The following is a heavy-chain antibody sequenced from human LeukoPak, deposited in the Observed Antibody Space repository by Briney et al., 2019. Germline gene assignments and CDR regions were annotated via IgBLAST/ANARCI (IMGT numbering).Heavy chain of an antibody. Sequence: GGSLRLSCAASGFTFSTYAMSWVRQAPGKGLEWVSGISGSGGSTYYAASVKGRFTISRDNSNNTLYLTINCQTPTDTAVYYCAKHLSVVSAASDVWGKGTTVTVSS. CDR1: GFTFSTYA. CDR2: ISGSGGST. V-gene: IGHV3-23*01. J-gene: IGHJ6*04. CDR3: AKHLSVVSAASDV. D-gene: IGHD2-2*01.